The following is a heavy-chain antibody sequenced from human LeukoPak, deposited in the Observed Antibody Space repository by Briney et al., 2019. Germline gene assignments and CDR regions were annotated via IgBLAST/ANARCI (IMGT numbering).Heavy chain of an antibody. D-gene: IGHD3-3*01. J-gene: IGHJ4*02. CDR3: ASYDFWSGYMDY. Sequence: SETLSLTCTVSGYSISSGYYWGWIWQPPGKGLEWIGSIYHSGSTYYNPSLKSRVTISVDTSKNQFSLKLSSVTAADTAVYYCASYDFWSGYMDYWGQGTLVTVSS. CDR2: IYHSGST. CDR1: GYSISSGYY. V-gene: IGHV4-38-2*02.